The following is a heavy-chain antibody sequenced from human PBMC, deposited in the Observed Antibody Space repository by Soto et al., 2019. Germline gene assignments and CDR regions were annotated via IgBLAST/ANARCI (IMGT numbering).Heavy chain of an antibody. CDR2: ISGSGGTT. D-gene: IGHD1-26*01. J-gene: IGHJ4*02. CDR1: GFTFSSFA. Sequence: PGGSLRLSCAASGFTFSSFAMTWVREAPGRGLEWISGISGSGGTTYDADSVKGRFIISRDNSKNTLYLQMNSLRAEDTAVYYCAKDLVLLGSWGQGALVTVSS. V-gene: IGHV3-23*01. CDR3: AKDLVLLGS.